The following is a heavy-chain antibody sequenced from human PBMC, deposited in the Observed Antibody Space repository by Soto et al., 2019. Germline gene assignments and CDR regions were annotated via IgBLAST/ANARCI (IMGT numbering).Heavy chain of an antibody. J-gene: IGHJ6*02. V-gene: IGHV1-18*01. CDR1: GYTFTSYG. CDR2: ISAYNGNT. CDR3: ARGPYCGGDCYNYYYYGMDV. D-gene: IGHD2-21*02. Sequence: QVQLVQSGAEVKKPGASVKVSCKASGYTFTSYGISWVRQAPGQGLEWMGWISAYNGNTNYAQKLQGRVTMTTDTSTSTAYMELRSLRSDDTAVYYCARGPYCGGDCYNYYYYGMDVWGQGTTVTVSS.